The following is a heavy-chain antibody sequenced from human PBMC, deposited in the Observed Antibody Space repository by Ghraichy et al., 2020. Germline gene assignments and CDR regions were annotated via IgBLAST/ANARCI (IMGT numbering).Heavy chain of an antibody. CDR2: ISYDGSNK. CDR1: GFTFSSYG. D-gene: IGHD2-15*01. J-gene: IGHJ4*02. V-gene: IGHV3-30*18. Sequence: GGSLRLSCAASGFTFSSYGMHWVRQAPGKGLEWVAVISYDGSNKYYADSVKGRFTISRDNSKNTLYLQMNSLRAEDTAVYYCAKVVVVVVAATDDYWGQGTLVTVSS. CDR3: AKVVVVVVAATDDY.